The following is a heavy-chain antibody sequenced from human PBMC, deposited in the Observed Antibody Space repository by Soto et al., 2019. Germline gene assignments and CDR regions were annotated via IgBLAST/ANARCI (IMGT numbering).Heavy chain of an antibody. CDR3: VRDIARVGDTYYYDY. CDR2: ISSSSSDT. CDR1: GFTFSDYY. Sequence: PGGSLRLSCVASGFTFSDYYMSWIRQAPGKGLEWVSYISSSSSDTNYADSVRGRFTISRDNAKNSLYLQMNGLRAEDTAVYYCVRDIARVGDTYYYDYWGQGTLVTVSS. V-gene: IGHV3-11*06. D-gene: IGHD1-26*01. J-gene: IGHJ4*02.